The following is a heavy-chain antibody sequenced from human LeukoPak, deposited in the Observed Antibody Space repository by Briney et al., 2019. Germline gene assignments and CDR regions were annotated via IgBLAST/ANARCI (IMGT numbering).Heavy chain of an antibody. D-gene: IGHD5-12*01. J-gene: IGHJ6*03. CDR2: MNPKSGNT. Sequence: ASVKVSCKASGYTFGSYDIKWVRQATGQRLEWMAWMNPKSGNTGYAEKFQGRIIMTSNASITTAYMELSNLRSEDTAVYYCARRGGYGPTYYFYWYMDVWGTGTTVTASS. CDR3: ARRGGYGPTYYFYWYMDV. CDR1: GYTFGSYD. V-gene: IGHV1-8*01.